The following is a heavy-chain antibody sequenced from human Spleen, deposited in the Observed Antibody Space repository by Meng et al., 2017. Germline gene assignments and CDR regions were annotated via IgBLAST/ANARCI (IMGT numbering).Heavy chain of an antibody. CDR3: ARDTYGSGTYYYFDY. Sequence: SVKVSCKASGGTFSSYAISWVRQAPGQGLEWMGGIIPIFGTANYAQKFQGRVTITADESTSTAYMELSSLRSEDTAVYYCARDTYGSGTYYYFDYWGQGTLVTVSS. J-gene: IGHJ4*02. CDR1: GGTFSSYA. D-gene: IGHD3-10*01. CDR2: IIPIFGTA. V-gene: IGHV1-69*13.